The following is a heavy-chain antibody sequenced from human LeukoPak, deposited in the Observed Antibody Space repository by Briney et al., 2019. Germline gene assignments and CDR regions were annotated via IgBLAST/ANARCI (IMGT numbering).Heavy chain of an antibody. J-gene: IGHJ6*03. CDR1: GYTFTSYA. V-gene: IGHV7-4-1*02. D-gene: IGHD1-1*01. CDR3: VRPNDRGDPFYYYYMDV. CDR2: INTNTGNP. Sequence: GASVKVSCKASGYTFTSYAMNWVRQAPGQGLEWMGWINTNTGNPTYAQGFTGRFVFSLDTSVSTAYLQISSLKAEDTAVYYCVRPNDRGDPFYYYYMDVWGKGTTVTVSS.